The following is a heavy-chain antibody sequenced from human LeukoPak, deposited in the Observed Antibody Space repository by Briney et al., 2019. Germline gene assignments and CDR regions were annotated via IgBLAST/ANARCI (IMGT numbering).Heavy chain of an antibody. CDR2: IYYSEST. V-gene: IGHV4-31*03. CDR3: ARAVYDYIRGSYRFDY. J-gene: IGHJ4*02. Sequence: PSQTLSLTCTVSDGSISSGGYYRSWIRQHPGKGLEWIGFIYYSESTYYNPSLKSRVTFSVDTSKSQFSLKLSSVNAADTALYYCARAVYDYIRGSYRFDYWGQGNLVTVSS. CDR1: DGSISSGGYY. D-gene: IGHD3-16*02.